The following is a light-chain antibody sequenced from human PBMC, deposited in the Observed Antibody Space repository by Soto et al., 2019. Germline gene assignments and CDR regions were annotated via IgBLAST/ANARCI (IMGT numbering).Light chain of an antibody. V-gene: IGLV1-51*01. CDR2: DTD. CDR1: DSNIGDNY. CDR3: ATWDSSLSAGV. Sequence: QSVLTQPPSVSAAPGQNITISCSGSDSNIGDNYVSWYQQFPTTAPKLLIYDTDKRPSGIPDRVSGSKSGTSATLAITGLQTGDEADYYCATWDSSLSAGVFGTGTKVTVL. J-gene: IGLJ1*01.